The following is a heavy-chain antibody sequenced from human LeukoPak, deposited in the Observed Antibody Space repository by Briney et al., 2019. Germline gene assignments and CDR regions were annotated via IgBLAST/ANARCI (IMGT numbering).Heavy chain of an antibody. CDR2: ISGSGDTT. J-gene: IGHJ4*02. CDR1: GFDFSRYV. CDR3: AKDRGITARPYAFDS. V-gene: IGHV3-23*01. D-gene: IGHD6-6*01. Sequence: PGGSLRLSCVASGFDFSRYVVNWVRQAPGKGLEWVSGISGSGDTTYYTDSVKGRFTISRDNSENTLYLQMDSLTVGDTAIYYRAKDRGITARPYAFDSWGQGTLVTVSS.